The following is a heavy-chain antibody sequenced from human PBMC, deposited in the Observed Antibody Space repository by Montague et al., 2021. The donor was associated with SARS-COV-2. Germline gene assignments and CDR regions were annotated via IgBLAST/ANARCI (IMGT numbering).Heavy chain of an antibody. CDR2: IDWDDDK. D-gene: IGHD3-9*01. Sequence: PTQTLTLTCTLSGFSLSTSGMRASWIRQPPGKALEWLARIDWDDDKFYSTSLKTRLTISKDTSKNQVVLTMTNMDPVDTATYYCARSYYDILTNYYDAFDIWGQGTMVTVSS. CDR3: ARSYYDILTNYYDAFDI. V-gene: IGHV2-70*04. J-gene: IGHJ3*02. CDR1: GFSLSTSGMR.